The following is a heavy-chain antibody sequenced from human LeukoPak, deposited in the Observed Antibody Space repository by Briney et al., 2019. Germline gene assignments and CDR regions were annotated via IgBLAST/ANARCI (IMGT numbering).Heavy chain of an antibody. J-gene: IGHJ3*02. CDR3: ARRCSGGSCYDAFDI. D-gene: IGHD2-15*01. CDR2: IYYSGST. V-gene: IGHV4-39*01. Sequence: SETLSLTCTVSGGSISSSSYYWGWIRQPPGKGLEWIGSIYYSGSTYYNPSLKSRVTISVDTSKNPFSLTLSSVTAADTAVYYCARRCSGGSCYDAFDIWGQGTMVTVSS. CDR1: GGSISSSSYY.